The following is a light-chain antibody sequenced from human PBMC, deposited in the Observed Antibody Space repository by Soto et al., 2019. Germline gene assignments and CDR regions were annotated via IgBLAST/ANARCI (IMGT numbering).Light chain of an antibody. Sequence: EIVLSQSPSTLSLSPGERATLSCRASQSVSSNLAWYQQKPGQAPRLLIYGASTRATGIPARFSGSGSGTEFTLTISSLQSEDFAVYYCQQYNNWPLTFGQGTKVAIK. J-gene: IGKJ1*01. CDR1: QSVSSN. CDR3: QQYNNWPLT. V-gene: IGKV3-15*01. CDR2: GAS.